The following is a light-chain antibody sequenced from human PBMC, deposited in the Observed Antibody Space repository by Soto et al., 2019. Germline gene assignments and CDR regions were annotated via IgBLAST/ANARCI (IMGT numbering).Light chain of an antibody. Sequence: EIVMTQSPATLSASPGERATLSCRAXXXVSSNLAWYQQKPGQAPRLLIYGASTRATGIPARFSGSGSGTEFTLTISSLQSEDFAVYYCQQHSLWYTFGQGTKLEIK. CDR2: GAS. CDR1: XXVSSN. CDR3: QQHSLWYT. V-gene: IGKV3-15*01. J-gene: IGKJ2*01.